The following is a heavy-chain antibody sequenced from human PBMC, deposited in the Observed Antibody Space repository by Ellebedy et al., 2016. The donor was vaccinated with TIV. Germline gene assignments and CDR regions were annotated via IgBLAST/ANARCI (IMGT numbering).Heavy chain of an antibody. V-gene: IGHV3-64D*09. J-gene: IGHJ6*02. CDR2: ISSNGGST. D-gene: IGHD3-16*01. Sequence: GGSLRLSCSASGFTFSSYAMHWVRQAPGKGLEYVSAISSNGGSTYYADSVKGRFTISRDNSKNTLYLQMSSLRAGDTAVYYCVKDDGGYGMDVWGQGTTVTVSS. CDR3: VKDDGGYGMDV. CDR1: GFTFSSYA.